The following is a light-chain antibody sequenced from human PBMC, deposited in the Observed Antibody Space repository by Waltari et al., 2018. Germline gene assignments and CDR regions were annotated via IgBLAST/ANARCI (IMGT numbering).Light chain of an antibody. CDR2: YAS. Sequence: EIVLTQSPNFQSVTQKEKDTITCRASQRISTSIHWYQQKPDQSPKLLIKYASQSFSGVPSGFRGNGSGTDFTLTINSLEAEDAATYYCHQSYTLPRTFGQGTKVEIK. CDR3: HQSYTLPRT. CDR1: QRISTS. V-gene: IGKV6-21*01. J-gene: IGKJ1*01.